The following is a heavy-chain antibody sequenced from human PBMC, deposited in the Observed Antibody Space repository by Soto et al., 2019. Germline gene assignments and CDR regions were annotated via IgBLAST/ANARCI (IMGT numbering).Heavy chain of an antibody. CDR3: ARSLQSDAFDI. V-gene: IGHV1-69*02. CDR2: IIPILGIA. D-gene: IGHD1-1*01. Sequence: QVQLVQSGAEVKKPGSSVKDSCKASGGTFSSYTISWVRQAPGQGLEWMGRIIPILGIANYAQKFQGRVTITADKSTSTAYMELSSLRSEDSAVYYCARSLQSDAFDIWGQGTMVTVSS. J-gene: IGHJ3*02. CDR1: GGTFSSYT.